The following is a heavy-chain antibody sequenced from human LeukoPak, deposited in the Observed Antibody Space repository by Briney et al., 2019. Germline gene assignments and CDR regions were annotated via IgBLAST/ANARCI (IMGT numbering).Heavy chain of an antibody. Sequence: GGSLRLSCAASGFTFSSNSMNWVRQPPGKGLEWVSSIDSSGRGTYYADSVKGRFTISRDNAKNSLYLQMNSLRAEDTAVYYCARELAARQDLDYWGQGTLSPSPQ. CDR1: GFTFSSNS. CDR2: IDSSGRGT. V-gene: IGHV3-21*01. CDR3: ARELAARQDLDY. D-gene: IGHD6-6*01. J-gene: IGHJ4*02.